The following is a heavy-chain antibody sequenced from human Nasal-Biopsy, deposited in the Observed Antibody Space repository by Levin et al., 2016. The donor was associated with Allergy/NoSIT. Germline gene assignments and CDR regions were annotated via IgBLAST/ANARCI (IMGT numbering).Heavy chain of an antibody. D-gene: IGHD4-23*01. CDR2: ISSIHSTI. V-gene: IGHV3-48*03. Sequence: GGSLRLSCEASGFTFDEYVMHWVRQAPGKGLEWVSHISSIHSTIYYADSVKGQFTISRDYAKKSLFLQMNFLRVEDTAVYYCVGNYGGTSRTYWGQGTLVTVSS. CDR1: GFTFDEYV. CDR3: VGNYGGTSRTY. J-gene: IGHJ4*02.